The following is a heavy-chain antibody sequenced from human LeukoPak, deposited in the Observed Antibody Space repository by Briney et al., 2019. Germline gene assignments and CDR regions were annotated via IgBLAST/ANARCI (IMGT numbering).Heavy chain of an antibody. V-gene: IGHV3-7*04. CDR2: IKQDGSEK. D-gene: IGHD2-15*01. J-gene: IGHJ1*01. CDR3: VWGGSLES. Sequence: GRSLRLSCAGSGFMFSNYWMNWVSQAPGQGLEWVASIKQDGSEKYYVDSVKGRCTISRDNAKSSLYVQLSSLRVDDTAVYYCVWGGSLESWGQGTLLTVSS. CDR1: GFMFSNYW.